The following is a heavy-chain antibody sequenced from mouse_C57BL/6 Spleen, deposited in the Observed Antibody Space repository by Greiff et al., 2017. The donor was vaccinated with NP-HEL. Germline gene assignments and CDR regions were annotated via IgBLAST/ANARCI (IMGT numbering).Heavy chain of an antibody. V-gene: IGHV2-2*01. D-gene: IGHD1-1*01. Sequence: QVHVKQSGPGLVQPSQSLSITCTVSGFSLTSYGVHWVRQSPGKGLEWLGVIWSGGSTDYNAAFISRLSIRKDNSKSQVFFKMNSLQADDTAIYYCARGDYYGSSYWYFDVWGTGTTVTVSS. CDR1: GFSLTSYG. CDR2: IWSGGST. CDR3: ARGDYYGSSYWYFDV. J-gene: IGHJ1*03.